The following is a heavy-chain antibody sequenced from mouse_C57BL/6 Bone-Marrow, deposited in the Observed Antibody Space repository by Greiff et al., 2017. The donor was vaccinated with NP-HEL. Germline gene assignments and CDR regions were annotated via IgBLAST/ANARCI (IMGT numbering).Heavy chain of an antibody. CDR3: ARDDYDLYYLDY. CDR2: NFPGSGSP. Sequence: QVQLQQSGPELVKPGASVKISCKASGYTFPDYYINWVKQRPGQGLEWIGWNFPGSGSPYYNEKFKGKATLTVDKSSSTAYMWLSSLTSEDDAVECWARDDYDLYYLDYWGQGTTLTVSS. V-gene: IGHV1-75*01. J-gene: IGHJ2*01. D-gene: IGHD2-4*01. CDR1: GYTFPDYY.